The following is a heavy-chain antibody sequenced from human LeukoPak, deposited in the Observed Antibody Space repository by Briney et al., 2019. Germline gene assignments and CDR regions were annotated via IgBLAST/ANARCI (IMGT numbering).Heavy chain of an antibody. CDR2: IYSGGST. J-gene: IGHJ6*02. Sequence: QSGGSLRLSCAASGFTVSSNYMSWVRQAPGKGLEWVSVIYSGGSTYYADSVKGRFTISRDNSKNTLYLQMNSLRAEDTAVYYCARFYEDHYYYYGMDVWGQGTTVTVSS. V-gene: IGHV3-53*01. D-gene: IGHD2/OR15-2a*01. CDR3: ARFYEDHYYYYGMDV. CDR1: GFTVSSNY.